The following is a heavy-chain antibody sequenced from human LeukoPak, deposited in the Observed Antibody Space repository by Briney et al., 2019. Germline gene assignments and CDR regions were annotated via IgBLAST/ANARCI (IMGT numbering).Heavy chain of an antibody. CDR2: ISHSADT. Sequence: NPSETLSLTCTVSGDSISIYYWSWIRQPPGKGLEWIGSISHSADTYYNPSLRSRVTISEDTSKNQFSLNLSSVTAADTAVYYCARLGRYCSGSTCYPTNFGNWGQGTLVTVSS. J-gene: IGHJ4*02. D-gene: IGHD2-15*01. CDR1: GDSISIYY. V-gene: IGHV4-38-2*02. CDR3: ARLGRYCSGSTCYPTNFGN.